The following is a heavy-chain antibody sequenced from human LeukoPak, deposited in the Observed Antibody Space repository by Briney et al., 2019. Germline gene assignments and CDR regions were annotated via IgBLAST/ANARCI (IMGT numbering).Heavy chain of an antibody. D-gene: IGHD3-10*01. CDR2: ISWNSGSI. CDR1: GFTFDDYA. CDR3: AKDARSYYGSVYGYYYGMDV. Sequence: PGGSLRLSCAASGFTFDDYAMHWVRQAPGKGLEWVSGISWNSGSIGYADSVKGRFTISRDNAKNSLYLQMNSLRAEDTALYYCAKDARSYYGSVYGYYYGMDVWGQGTTVTVSS. V-gene: IGHV3-9*01. J-gene: IGHJ6*02.